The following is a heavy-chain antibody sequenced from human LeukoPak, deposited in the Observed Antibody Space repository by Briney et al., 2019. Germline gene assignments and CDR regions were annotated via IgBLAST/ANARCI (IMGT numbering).Heavy chain of an antibody. Sequence: GGSLRLSCAASGFTFSSSAMSWVRQAPGKGLEWVSGISASGGNTNYADSVKGRFTISRDNSKNMLYLQMNSLRAEDTAVYYCAKDLDFLTATFDYWGQGTLVTVSS. CDR3: AKDLDFLTATFDY. CDR2: ISASGGNT. D-gene: IGHD3-9*01. V-gene: IGHV3-23*01. J-gene: IGHJ4*02. CDR1: GFTFSSSA.